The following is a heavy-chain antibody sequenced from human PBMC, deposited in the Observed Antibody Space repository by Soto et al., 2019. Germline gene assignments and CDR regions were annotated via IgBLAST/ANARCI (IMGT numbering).Heavy chain of an antibody. CDR2: IYYSGST. D-gene: IGHD3-22*01. CDR3: ALIPYYYDSSGYYSLLDYYYGMDV. Sequence: SETLSLTCTVSGGSISSSSYYWGWIRQPPGKGLEWIGSIYYSGSTYYNPSPKSRVTISVDTSKNQFSLKLSSVTAADTAVYYCALIPYYYDSSGYYSLLDYYYGMDVWGQGTTVTVSS. J-gene: IGHJ6*02. V-gene: IGHV4-39*01. CDR1: GGSISSSSYY.